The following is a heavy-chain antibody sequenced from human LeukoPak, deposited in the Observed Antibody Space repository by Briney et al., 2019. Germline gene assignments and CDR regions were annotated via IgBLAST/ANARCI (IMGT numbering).Heavy chain of an antibody. CDR1: GGSFSGYY. CDR3: ARGSNWNCVRRTDWFDP. J-gene: IGHJ5*02. D-gene: IGHD1-1*01. V-gene: IGHV4-34*01. Sequence: SETLSLTCAVYGGSFSGYYWSWIRQPPGKGLEWIGEINHSGSTNYNPSLKSRVTISVDTSKNQFSLKLSSVTAADTAVYYCARGSNWNCVRRTDWFDPWGQGTLVTVSS. CDR2: INHSGST.